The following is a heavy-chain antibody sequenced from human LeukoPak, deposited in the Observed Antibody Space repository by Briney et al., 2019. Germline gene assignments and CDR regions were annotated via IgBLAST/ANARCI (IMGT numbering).Heavy chain of an antibody. V-gene: IGHV3-21*01. CDR3: ARDQMISAAGLDY. Sequence: GGSLRLSCAASGFTFSSYSMNWVRQAPGKGLEWVSSISSSSSYIYYADSVKGRFTISRDNSRNTLYLQMNSLRAEDTAVYYCARDQMISAAGLDYWGQGTLVTASS. D-gene: IGHD6-13*01. J-gene: IGHJ4*02. CDR2: ISSSSSYI. CDR1: GFTFSSYS.